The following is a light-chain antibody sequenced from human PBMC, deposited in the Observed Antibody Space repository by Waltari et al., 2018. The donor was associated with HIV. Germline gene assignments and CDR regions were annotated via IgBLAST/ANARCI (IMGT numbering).Light chain of an antibody. Sequence: QSVLTQPPSASGTPRQLVPITSSGSRFNIGGNGVIWYQQLPGTAPKLLIYTYNERPSGVPDRCSGSKSGTSASLAISGLQSEDEADYYCAAWDDSLNGVLFGGGTKLTVL. CDR2: TYN. CDR3: AAWDDSLNGVL. CDR1: RFNIGGNG. V-gene: IGLV1-44*01. J-gene: IGLJ2*01.